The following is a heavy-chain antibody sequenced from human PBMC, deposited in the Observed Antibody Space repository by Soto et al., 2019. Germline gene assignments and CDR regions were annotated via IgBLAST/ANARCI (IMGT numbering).Heavy chain of an antibody. CDR2: ISNTAITD. CDR1: GFTFSSYS. V-gene: IGHV3-48*04. D-gene: IGHD2-2*01. J-gene: IGHJ6*03. CDR3: SRDLHQMLSHKHYYYSLDV. Sequence: GGSLRLSCAASGFTFSSYSMTWMRQAPGGSLNFVAFISNTAITDYYADFVKGRFTISSDYARNSVFLQMDSLRAEDAAVYYFSRDLHQMLSHKHYYYSLDVWGTGTTVTVSS.